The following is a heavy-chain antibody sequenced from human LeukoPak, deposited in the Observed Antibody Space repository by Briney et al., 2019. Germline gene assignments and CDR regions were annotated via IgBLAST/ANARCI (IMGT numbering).Heavy chain of an antibody. V-gene: IGHV4-59*01. Sequence: SETLSLTCTVSGGSISSYYWSWIRQPPGKGLEWIGYIYYSGSTNYNPSLKSRVTISVDTSKNQFSLKLSSVTAADTAVYYCARDASGWDLKTNYYYYYGMDVWGQGTTVTVSS. CDR3: ARDASGWDLKTNYYYYYGMDV. CDR1: GGSISSYY. J-gene: IGHJ6*02. CDR2: IYYSGST. D-gene: IGHD6-19*01.